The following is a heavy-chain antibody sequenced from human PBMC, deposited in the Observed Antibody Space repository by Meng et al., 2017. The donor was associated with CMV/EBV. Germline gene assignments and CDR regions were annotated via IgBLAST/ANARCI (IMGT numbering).Heavy chain of an antibody. CDR3: AINAYVVVPAATDYFDY. D-gene: IGHD2-2*01. Sequence: GGSLRLSCAASGFTFSSYAMSWVRQAPGKGLEWVSAISGSGGSTYYADSVKGRFTISRDNSKNTLYLQMNSLRAEDTAVYYCAINAYVVVPAATDYFDYWGQGTLVTVSS. CDR2: ISGSGGST. CDR1: GFTFSSYA. V-gene: IGHV3-23*01. J-gene: IGHJ4*02.